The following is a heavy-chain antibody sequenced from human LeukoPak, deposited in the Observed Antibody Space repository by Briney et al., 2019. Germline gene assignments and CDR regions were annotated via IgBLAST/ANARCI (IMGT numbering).Heavy chain of an antibody. Sequence: SETLSLTCTVSGGSINSHYWSWIRQPPGKGLEWIGYIYYSGSTDYNPSLKSRVTISVDTSKNQFSLKLSSVTAADTAVYYCARATYYYYDSSGPLGWFDPWGQGTLVTVSS. CDR3: ARATYYYYDSSGPLGWFDP. V-gene: IGHV4-59*11. D-gene: IGHD3-22*01. J-gene: IGHJ5*02. CDR1: GGSINSHY. CDR2: IYYSGST.